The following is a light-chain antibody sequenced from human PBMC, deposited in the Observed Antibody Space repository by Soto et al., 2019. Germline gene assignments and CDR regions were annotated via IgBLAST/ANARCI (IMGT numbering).Light chain of an antibody. J-gene: IGKJ1*01. CDR1: QSVSSY. Sequence: EIVLAQSPGTLSLSPGERATLSCRASQSVSSYLAWYQQKPGQAPRLLIYGASRRATGIPDRFSASGSGTDCTLTISRLEPGDFAVYYCQQYGGSPQTFGHGTRVELK. CDR3: QQYGGSPQT. CDR2: GAS. V-gene: IGKV3-20*01.